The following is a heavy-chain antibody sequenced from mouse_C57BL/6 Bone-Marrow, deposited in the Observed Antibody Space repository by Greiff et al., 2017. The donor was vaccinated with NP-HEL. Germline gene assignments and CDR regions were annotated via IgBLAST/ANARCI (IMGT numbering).Heavy chain of an antibody. CDR2: IYPRSGNT. Sequence: VKLQESGAELARPGASVKLSCKASGYTFTSYGISWVKQRTGQGLEWIGEIYPRSGNTYYNEKFKGKATLTEDKSSSTAYMELRSLTSEDSAVYFCAREKGYYGSFDFWGRGTTVTVSS. V-gene: IGHV1-81*01. D-gene: IGHD2-2*01. CDR3: AREKGYYGSFDF. CDR1: GYTFTSYG. J-gene: IGHJ1*03.